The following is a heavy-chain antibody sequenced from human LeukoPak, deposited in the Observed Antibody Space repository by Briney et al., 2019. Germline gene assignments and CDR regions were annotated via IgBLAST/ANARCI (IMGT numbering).Heavy chain of an antibody. CDR2: IYNSGNT. CDR1: GYSISSGYY. J-gene: IGHJ6*03. Sequence: SETLSLTCAVSGYSISSGYYWGWIRQPPGKGLEWIGFIYNSGNTWYSPSLKSRVTISVDTSKNQVSLKLTSVTAADTAVYYCARAYGYYYYMDVWGKGTTVTVSS. CDR3: ARAYGYYYYMDV. D-gene: IGHD4-17*01. V-gene: IGHV4-38-2*01.